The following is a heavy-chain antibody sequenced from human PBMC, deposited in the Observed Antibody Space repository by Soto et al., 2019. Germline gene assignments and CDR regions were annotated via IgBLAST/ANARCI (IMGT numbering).Heavy chain of an antibody. V-gene: IGHV1-2*02. D-gene: IGHD3-3*01. CDR2: INPNSGGT. J-gene: IGHJ4*02. CDR1: GYTFTGYY. Sequence: ASVKVSCKASGYTFTGYYTHWVRQAPGQGLEWMGWINPNSGGTNYAQKFQGRVTMTRDTSISTAYMGLSRLRSDDTAVYYCARADYDFWSGYYAGRANYFDYWGQGTLVTVSS. CDR3: ARADYDFWSGYYAGRANYFDY.